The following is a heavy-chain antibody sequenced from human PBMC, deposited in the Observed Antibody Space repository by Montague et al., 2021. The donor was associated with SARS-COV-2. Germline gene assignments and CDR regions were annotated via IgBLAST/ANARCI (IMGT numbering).Heavy chain of an antibody. CDR2: IYYTGST. D-gene: IGHD3-22*01. V-gene: IGHV4-39*07. CDR3: ARDARNALLVVVTGGGLDV. J-gene: IGHJ6*02. Sequence: SETLSLTCTVSGGSISSSSYYWGWIRQPPGKGLEWIGSIYYTGSTYYNPSLKSRVTISVDTSKNQFSLKLTSVTAADTAVYYCARDARNALLVVVTGGGLDVWGQGTTVTVSS. CDR1: GGSISSSSYY.